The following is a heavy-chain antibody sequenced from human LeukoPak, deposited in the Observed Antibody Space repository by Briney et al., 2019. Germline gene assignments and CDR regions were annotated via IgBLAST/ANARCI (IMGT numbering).Heavy chain of an antibody. CDR3: ATLWHTAMVPFDY. Sequence: GGSLRLSCAASGFTFSSYAMHWVRQAPGKGLEWVAVISYDGSNKYYADSVKGRFTISRDNSKNTLYLQMSSLRAEDTAVYYCATLWHTAMVPFDYWGQGTLVTVSS. CDR2: ISYDGSNK. J-gene: IGHJ4*02. D-gene: IGHD5-18*01. V-gene: IGHV3-30-3*01. CDR1: GFTFSSYA.